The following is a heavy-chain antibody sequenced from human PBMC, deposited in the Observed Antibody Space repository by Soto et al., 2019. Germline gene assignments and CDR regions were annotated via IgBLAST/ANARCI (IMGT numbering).Heavy chain of an antibody. Sequence: GGSLRLSCAASGFTFSSYGMHWVRQAPGKGLEWVAVTWYDGSNKYYADSVKGRFTISRDNSKNTLYLQMNSLRAEDTAVYYCARGTSSSYYYDSSGYQTVRYFDLWGRGTLVTVS. CDR2: TWYDGSNK. D-gene: IGHD3-22*01. CDR1: GFTFSSYG. V-gene: IGHV3-33*01. J-gene: IGHJ2*01. CDR3: ARGTSSSYYYDSSGYQTVRYFDL.